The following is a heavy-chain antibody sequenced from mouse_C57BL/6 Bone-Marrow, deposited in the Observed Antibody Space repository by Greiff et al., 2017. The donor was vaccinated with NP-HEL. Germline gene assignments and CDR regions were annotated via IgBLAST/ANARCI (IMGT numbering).Heavy chain of an antibody. CDR1: GYAFSSSW. CDR3: ARRPMVTTAYFDY. Sequence: QVQLKHSGPELVKPGASVKISCKASGYAFSSSWMNWVKQRPGKGLEWIGRIYPGDGDTNYNGKFKGKATLTADKSSSTAYMQLSSLTSEDSAVYFCARRPMVTTAYFDYWGQGTTLTVSS. D-gene: IGHD2-2*01. CDR2: IYPGDGDT. J-gene: IGHJ2*01. V-gene: IGHV1-82*01.